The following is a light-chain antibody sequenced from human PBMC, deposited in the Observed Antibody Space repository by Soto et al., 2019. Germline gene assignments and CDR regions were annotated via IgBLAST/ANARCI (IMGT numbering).Light chain of an antibody. CDR1: SSDVGSYNL. CDR3: CSSAGSNTPV. Sequence: QSALTQPASVSGSPGQSITISCTGASSDVGSYNLVSWYQQYPGKDHKLIIYEVSQRPSGVPYRFSGSKSGNTASLTIAGLQAEDEADYYCCSSAGSNTPVFVTGTKVTVL. V-gene: IGLV2-23*02. CDR2: EVS. J-gene: IGLJ1*01.